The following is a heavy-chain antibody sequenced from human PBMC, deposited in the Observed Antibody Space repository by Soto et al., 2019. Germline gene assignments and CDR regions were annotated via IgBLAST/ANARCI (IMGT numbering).Heavy chain of an antibody. V-gene: IGHV4-34*01. J-gene: IGHJ4*02. Sequence: QVQLQQWGAGLLKPSETLSLTCAVYGGSFSGYYWSWIRQPPGKGLEWIGEINHSGSTNYNPSLKSRVTISVDTSKNQFSLKLSSVTAADTAVYYCARSYPIEDYGSGYYFDYCGQGTLVTVSS. CDR2: INHSGST. CDR1: GGSFSGYY. D-gene: IGHD3-10*01. CDR3: ARSYPIEDYGSGYYFDY.